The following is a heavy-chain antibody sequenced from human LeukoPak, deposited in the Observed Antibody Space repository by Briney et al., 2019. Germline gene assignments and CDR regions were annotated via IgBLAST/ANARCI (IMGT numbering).Heavy chain of an antibody. CDR2: IKHDGSEK. CDR1: GFTFSNCW. D-gene: IGHD1-7*01. CDR3: ATGGLNWNYVNY. J-gene: IGHJ4*02. Sequence: GGSLRLSCATSGFTFSNCWMSWVRQAPGKGLEWVANIKHDGSEKYYVDSVKGRFTISRDNAKNSLYLQMNSLRAEDTAVYHCATGGLNWNYVNYWGQGTLVSVSS. V-gene: IGHV3-7*01.